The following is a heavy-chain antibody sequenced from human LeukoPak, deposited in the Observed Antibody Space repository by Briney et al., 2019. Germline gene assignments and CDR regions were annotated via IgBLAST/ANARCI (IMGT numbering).Heavy chain of an antibody. CDR1: GYTFTSYG. D-gene: IGHD5-18*01. V-gene: IGHV1-18*01. J-gene: IGHJ4*02. CDR2: ISAYNGNT. Sequence: GASVKVSCKASGYTFTSYGISWVRHAPGQGLEWMGWISAYNGNTNYAQKLQGRVTMTTDTSTSTAYMELRSLRSDDTAVYYCARVGHTAMVTAHDYWGQGTLVTVSS. CDR3: ARVGHTAMVTAHDY.